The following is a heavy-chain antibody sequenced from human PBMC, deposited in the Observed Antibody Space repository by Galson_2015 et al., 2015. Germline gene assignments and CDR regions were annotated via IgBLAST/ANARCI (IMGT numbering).Heavy chain of an antibody. CDR2: ISYDGSNK. Sequence: SLRLSCAASGFTFSSYGMHWVRQAPGKGLEWVAVISYDGSNKYYADSVKGRFTISRDNSKNTLYLQMNSLRAEDTAVYHCAKAYCSSTSCYADAFDIWGQGTLVTVSS. D-gene: IGHD2-2*01. CDR1: GFTFSSYG. J-gene: IGHJ3*02. V-gene: IGHV3-30*18. CDR3: AKAYCSSTSCYADAFDI.